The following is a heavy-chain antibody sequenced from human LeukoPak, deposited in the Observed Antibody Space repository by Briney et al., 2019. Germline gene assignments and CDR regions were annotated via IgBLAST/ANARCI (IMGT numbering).Heavy chain of an antibody. V-gene: IGHV4-34*01. J-gene: IGHJ1*01. CDR1: GGSFSGYY. CDR2: INHSGST. CDR3: ASHYYDSSGYPEYFQH. D-gene: IGHD3-22*01. Sequence: SETLSLTCAVSGGSFSGYYWSWIRQPPGKGLEWIGEINHSGSTNYNPSLKSRVTISVDTSKNQFSLKLSSVTAADTAVYYCASHYYDSSGYPEYFQHWGQGTLVTVSS.